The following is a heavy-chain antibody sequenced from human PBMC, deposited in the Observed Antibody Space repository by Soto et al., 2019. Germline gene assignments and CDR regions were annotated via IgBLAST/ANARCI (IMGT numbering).Heavy chain of an antibody. Sequence: QLHLQESGPGLVKPSQTLSLACTVSGDTTSSADFFWSWLLQPPGEGLEWIGYVYFSGFTQSNPSLKSRLSMSVDTSKNQVSLKLSSVTAADTAVYYCARIRSTYGDYFDSWGQGTLVTVSS. J-gene: IGHJ4*02. D-gene: IGHD4-17*01. V-gene: IGHV4-30-4*01. CDR1: GDTTSSADFF. CDR3: ARIRSTYGDYFDS. CDR2: VYFSGFT.